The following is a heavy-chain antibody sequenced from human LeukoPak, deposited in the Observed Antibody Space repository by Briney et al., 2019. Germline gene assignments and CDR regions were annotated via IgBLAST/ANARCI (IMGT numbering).Heavy chain of an antibody. CDR3: ARGYSSGWYLDY. V-gene: IGHV1-2*04. Sequence: ASVKVSCKASGYTFTGYYMHWVRQAPGQGLEWMGWINPNSGGTNYAQKFQGWVTMTRDTSISTAYMELSRLRSDDTAVYYCARGYSSGWYLDYRGQGTLVTVSS. D-gene: IGHD6-19*01. CDR1: GYTFTGYY. CDR2: INPNSGGT. J-gene: IGHJ4*02.